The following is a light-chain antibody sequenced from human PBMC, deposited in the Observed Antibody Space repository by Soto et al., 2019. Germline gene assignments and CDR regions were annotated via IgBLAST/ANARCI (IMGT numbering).Light chain of an antibody. CDR1: SSDVGAYNY. CDR2: EVS. V-gene: IGLV2-14*01. J-gene: IGLJ2*01. CDR3: SSYTSSNTLV. Sequence: QSALTQPASVSGSPGQSITISCTGTSSDVGAYNYVSWYQQHPGKAPKLMIFEVSDWPSGVSNRFSGSKSGNTASLTISGLQAEDEADYYCSSYTSSNTLVLGGGTKLTVL.